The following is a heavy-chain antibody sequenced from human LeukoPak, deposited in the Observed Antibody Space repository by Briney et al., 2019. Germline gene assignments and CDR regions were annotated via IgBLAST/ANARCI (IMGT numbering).Heavy chain of an antibody. CDR2: ISGSGGST. V-gene: IGHV3-23*01. J-gene: IGHJ4*02. CDR3: AKGRGSSSPYYFDY. D-gene: IGHD6-13*01. CDR1: GFTFSTYN. Sequence: PGGSLRLPCAASGFTFSTYNMNWVRQAPGKGLEWVSAISGSGGSTYYADSVKGRFTISRDSSKNTLYLQMNSLRAEDTAVYYCAKGRGSSSPYYFDYWGQGTLVTVSS.